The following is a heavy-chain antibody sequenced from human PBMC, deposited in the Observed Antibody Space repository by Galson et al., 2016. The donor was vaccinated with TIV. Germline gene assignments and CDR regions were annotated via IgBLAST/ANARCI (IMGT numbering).Heavy chain of an antibody. Sequence: CAISGDSVSSNSAAWNWIRQSPSRGLEWLGRTYYRSEWNSDYAVSVRSRIVIKADRSKNQFFLQLNSVTSEDTAVSFCARGRSGYNSTYYYYGMNVWGQGTTVSVS. D-gene: IGHD5-24*01. CDR2: TYYRSEWNS. CDR3: ARGRSGYNSTYYYYGMNV. CDR1: GDSVSSNSAA. J-gene: IGHJ6*02. V-gene: IGHV6-1*01.